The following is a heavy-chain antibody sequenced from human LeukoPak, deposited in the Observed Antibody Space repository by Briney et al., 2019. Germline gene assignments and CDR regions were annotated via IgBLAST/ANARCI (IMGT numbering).Heavy chain of an antibody. CDR3: ARRRNLWFGESVYMDV. D-gene: IGHD3-10*01. CDR2: INHSGST. J-gene: IGHJ6*03. Sequence: SETLSLTCAFYGGSFSGYYWSWIRQSPGKGLEWIGEINHSGSTNFNPSLKSRVTISLDTSKNQFSLKLSSVTAADTAVYYCARRRNLWFGESVYMDVWGKGTTVTISS. V-gene: IGHV4-34*01. CDR1: GGSFSGYY.